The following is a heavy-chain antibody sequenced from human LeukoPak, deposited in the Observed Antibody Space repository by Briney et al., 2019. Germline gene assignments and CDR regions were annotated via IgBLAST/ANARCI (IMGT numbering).Heavy chain of an antibody. D-gene: IGHD5-12*01. J-gene: IGHJ3*02. V-gene: IGHV4-59*08. CDR3: ARHQRVRGYDFRDAFDI. CDR1: GVSISSYY. CDR2: IYYSGST. Sequence: PSETLSLTCTVSGVSISSYYWSWIRQPPGKGLEWIGYIYYSGSTNYNPSLKSRVTISVDTSKNQFSLKLSSVTAADTAVYYCARHQRVRGYDFRDAFDIWGQGTMVTVSS.